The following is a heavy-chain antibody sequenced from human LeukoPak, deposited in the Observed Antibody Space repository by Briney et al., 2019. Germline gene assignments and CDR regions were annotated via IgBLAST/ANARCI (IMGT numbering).Heavy chain of an antibody. J-gene: IGHJ4*02. CDR1: VFTLSSYA. D-gene: IGHD3-10*01. CDR3: SARGVTMVRGAQYSFDY. CDR2: ISYDGSNT. Sequence: GGALRLPCAASVFTLSSYAIHWVHQAPRTGLEGVAVISYDGSNTYYAHSVKGRFTISRDNSKNPLSLKMNSLRAEDTAVYYCSARGVTMVRGAQYSFDYWGQGTLVTVSS. V-gene: IGHV3-30*04.